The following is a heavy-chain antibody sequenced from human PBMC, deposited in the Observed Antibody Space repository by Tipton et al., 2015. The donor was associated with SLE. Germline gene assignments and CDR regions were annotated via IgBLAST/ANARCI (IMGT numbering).Heavy chain of an antibody. D-gene: IGHD6-13*01. J-gene: IGHJ4*02. CDR2: IYNSATT. V-gene: IGHV4-59*08. CDR1: GGSISSYY. Sequence: TLSLTCNVSGGSISSYYWGWLRQPPGEGLEWIGYIYNSATTNYGPSLKSRVTISINTSKNQFSLRLNAVTAADTAVYYCARHSDLVPPNFDYWGQGTLVTVSS. CDR3: ARHSDLVPPNFDY.